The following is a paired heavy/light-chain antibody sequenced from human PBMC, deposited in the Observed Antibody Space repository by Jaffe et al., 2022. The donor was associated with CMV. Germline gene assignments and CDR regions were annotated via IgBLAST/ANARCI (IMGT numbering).Heavy chain of an antibody. Sequence: EVQLVESGGGLVKPGGSLRLSCAASGFTFSNAWMSWVRQAPGKGLEWVGRIKSKTDGGTTDYAAPVKGRFTISRDDSKNTLYLQMNSLKTEDTAVYYCTTDDPLDVVVITTKSVAGTFDYWGQGTLVTVSS. CDR1: GFTFSNAW. CDR3: TTDDPLDVVVITTKSVAGTFDY. V-gene: IGHV3-15*01. D-gene: IGHD3-22*01. J-gene: IGHJ4*02. CDR2: IKSKTDGGTT.
Light chain of an antibody. CDR1: QDISNY. V-gene: IGKV1-33*01. J-gene: IGKJ4*01. CDR2: DAS. Sequence: DIQMTQSPSSLSASVGDRVTITCQASQDISNYLNWYQQKPGKAPKLLIYDASNLETGVPSRFSGSGSGTDFTFTISSLQPEDIATYYCQQYDNLRTFGGGTKVEIK. CDR3: QQYDNLRT.